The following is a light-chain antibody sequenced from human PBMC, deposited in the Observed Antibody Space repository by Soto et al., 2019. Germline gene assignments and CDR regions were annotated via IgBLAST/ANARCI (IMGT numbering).Light chain of an antibody. CDR2: DAS. J-gene: IGKJ1*01. CDR3: QHYGSYSRS. V-gene: IGKV1-5*01. Sequence: DIQMSQSPSTLSASVGDRVTITCRASQSISKSLAWYQQKPGKAPSLLINDASSLERGVPSRFSGCGSATDFTLAITALQPDYLATYDGQHYGSYSRSFGQGTNVDIK. CDR1: QSISKS.